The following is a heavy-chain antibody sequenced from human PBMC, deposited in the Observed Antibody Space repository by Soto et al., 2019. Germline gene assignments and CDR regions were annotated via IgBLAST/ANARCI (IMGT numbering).Heavy chain of an antibody. V-gene: IGHV3-30*18. D-gene: IGHD3-22*01. CDR3: AKDTYYHDSSGYYVFDY. Sequence: QVHLVESEGGVIQPGRSLRLSCADSGFTFTDYGIHWVRQAPGKGLEWVAVISYDGSNKNYADSVKGRFTISRDNSKNTLYLQMNSLRAEDTAVYYCAKDTYYHDSSGYYVFDYWGQGNLVNVSS. CDR2: ISYDGSNK. CDR1: GFTFTDYG. J-gene: IGHJ4*02.